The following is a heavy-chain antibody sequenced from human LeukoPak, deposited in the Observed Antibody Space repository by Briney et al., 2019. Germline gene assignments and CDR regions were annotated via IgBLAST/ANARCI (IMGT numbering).Heavy chain of an antibody. CDR3: ARALTGTTLAAYYYYYMDV. CDR1: GASISSTSYY. CDR2: IYYNGST. J-gene: IGHJ6*03. D-gene: IGHD1-14*01. Sequence: SETLSLTCTVSGASISSTSYYWDWIRQTPGKGLDWIGSIYYNGSTYYNPSLKSRINISLDTSKNQFSLKLSSVTAADTAVYYCARALTGTTLAAYYYYYMDVWGKGTTVTISS. V-gene: IGHV4-39*07.